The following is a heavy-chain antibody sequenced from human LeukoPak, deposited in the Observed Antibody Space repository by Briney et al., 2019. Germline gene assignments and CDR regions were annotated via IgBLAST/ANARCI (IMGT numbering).Heavy chain of an antibody. CDR3: TVVHY. D-gene: IGHD3-10*01. Sequence: GGSLRLSCAASRFTFSKYWMSWVRQAPGKGLEWVANIKQDGSEKYYVDSVKGRFTISRDNAKNSLYLQMNSLRAEDTAVYYCTVVHYWGQGTLVTVSS. V-gene: IGHV3-7*01. CDR2: IKQDGSEK. J-gene: IGHJ4*02. CDR1: RFTFSKYW.